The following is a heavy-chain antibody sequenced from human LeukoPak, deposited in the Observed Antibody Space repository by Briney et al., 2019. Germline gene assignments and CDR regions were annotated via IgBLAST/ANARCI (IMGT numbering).Heavy chain of an antibody. CDR3: ARESPTYYYDSSGLFDP. Sequence: SQTRSLTCTVSGGSISSGSYYWSWIRQPAGKGLEWIGRIYTSGSTNYNPSLKSRVTISVDTSKNQFSLKLSSVTAADTAVYYCARESPTYYYDSSGLFDPWGQGTLVTVSS. CDR1: GGSISSGSYY. CDR2: IYTSGST. J-gene: IGHJ5*02. V-gene: IGHV4-61*02. D-gene: IGHD3-22*01.